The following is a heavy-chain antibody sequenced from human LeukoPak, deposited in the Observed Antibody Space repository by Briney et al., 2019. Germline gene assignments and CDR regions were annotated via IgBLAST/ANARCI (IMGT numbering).Heavy chain of an antibody. Sequence: ASVKVSCKVSGYTLTELSMHWVRQAPGKGLEWMGGFDPEDGETIYAQKFQGRVTMTEDTSTDTACMELSSPRSEDTAVYYCATGISSNYWFDPWGQGTLVTVSS. CDR1: GYTLTELS. CDR2: FDPEDGET. V-gene: IGHV1-24*01. D-gene: IGHD6-13*01. CDR3: ATGISSNYWFDP. J-gene: IGHJ5*02.